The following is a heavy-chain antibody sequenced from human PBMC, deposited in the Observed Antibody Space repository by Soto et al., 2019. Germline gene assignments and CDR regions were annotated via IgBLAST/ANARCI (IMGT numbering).Heavy chain of an antibody. Sequence: QVQLQESGPGLVKPSQTLSLTCTVSGASISSGDHFWTLLRQPPGRGLEGVGYIYYSGSTYYNPSLKSRVAISVDTSKNPFSLTLTSVTAADTAVYYCAREEALIVVPTGGIDYSFDYWGQGTLVTVSS. J-gene: IGHJ4*02. CDR1: GASISSGDHF. V-gene: IGHV4-30-4*01. D-gene: IGHD3-22*01. CDR2: IYYSGST. CDR3: AREEALIVVPTGGIDYSFDY.